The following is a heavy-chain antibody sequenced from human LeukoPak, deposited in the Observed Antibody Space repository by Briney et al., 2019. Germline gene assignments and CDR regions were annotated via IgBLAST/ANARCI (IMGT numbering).Heavy chain of an antibody. CDR3: ARDSLGARFGELKAGYFDY. CDR2: IIPIFGTA. Sequence: SVKVSCKASGGTFSSYAISWVRQAPGQGLEWMGGIIPIFGTANYAQTFQGRVTTTADETTSTAYMELSSMRSEDTAVYYCARDSLGARFGELKAGYFDYWGQGTLVTVSS. J-gene: IGHJ4*02. D-gene: IGHD3-10*01. CDR1: GGTFSSYA. V-gene: IGHV1-69*13.